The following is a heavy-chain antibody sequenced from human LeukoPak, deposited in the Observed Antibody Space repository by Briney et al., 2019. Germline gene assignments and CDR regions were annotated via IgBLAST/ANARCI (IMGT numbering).Heavy chain of an antibody. Sequence: GGSLRLSCAASGFTFSSYSMNWVRQAPGKGLEWVSSISSSSSYIYYADSVKGRFTISRDNAKNSLYLQMNSLRAADTAVYYCARDPPTYYYDSSGYYAANAFDIWGQGTMVTVSS. J-gene: IGHJ3*02. D-gene: IGHD3-22*01. CDR3: ARDPPTYYYDSSGYYAANAFDI. V-gene: IGHV3-21*01. CDR1: GFTFSSYS. CDR2: ISSSSSYI.